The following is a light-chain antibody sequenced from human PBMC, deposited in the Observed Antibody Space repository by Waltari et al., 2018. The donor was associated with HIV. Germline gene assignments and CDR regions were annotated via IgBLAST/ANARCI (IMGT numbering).Light chain of an antibody. V-gene: IGKV3-15*01. CDR1: QSVSSN. CDR3: QQYNSWPPLT. Sequence: EIVMTQSPATLSVSPGDRATLSCRASQSVSSNLAWYQQKPGQAPRLLIYGASTRATGIPARFSGSGSGTEFTLTISSLQSEDFAVYYCQQYNSWPPLTFGGGTKVEIK. CDR2: GAS. J-gene: IGKJ4*01.